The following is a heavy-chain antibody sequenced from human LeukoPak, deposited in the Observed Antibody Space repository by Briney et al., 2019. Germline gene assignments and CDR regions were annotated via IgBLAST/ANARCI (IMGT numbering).Heavy chain of an antibody. CDR3: AREDASSLDY. Sequence: GGSLRLSCAASGFTLSSYAMSWVRQAPGKGLEWVSSITSSSRYTFYADSVKGRFTISRDNAKNSLYLQMNSLRAEDTAVYYCAREDASSLDYWGQGTLVTVSS. J-gene: IGHJ4*02. CDR2: ITSSSRYT. CDR1: GFTLSSYA. V-gene: IGHV3-21*01.